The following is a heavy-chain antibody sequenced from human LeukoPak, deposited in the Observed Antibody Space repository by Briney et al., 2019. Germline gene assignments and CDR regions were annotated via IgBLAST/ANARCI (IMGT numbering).Heavy chain of an antibody. Sequence: SETLSLTCAVYGGSFSGYYWSGIRQPPGKGLEWSGEINHSGTTTYTPSLKSRVTISVDTSKNQFSLKLSSVTAADTAVYYCARTPEPLVGATSFDYWGQGTLVTVSS. V-gene: IGHV4-34*01. CDR2: INHSGTT. D-gene: IGHD1-26*01. J-gene: IGHJ4*02. CDR3: ARTPEPLVGATSFDY. CDR1: GGSFSGYY.